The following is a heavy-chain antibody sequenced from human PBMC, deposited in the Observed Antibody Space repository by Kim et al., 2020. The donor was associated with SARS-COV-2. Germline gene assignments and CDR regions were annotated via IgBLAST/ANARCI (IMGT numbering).Heavy chain of an antibody. J-gene: IGHJ4*02. D-gene: IGHD4-17*01. CDR2: T. V-gene: IGHV1-18*01. CDR3: ARGAYGDVSFDY. Sequence: TKYGKKAQGKVIITTDTSTNTAYMELWSLRADDTAMYYCARGAYGDVSFDYWGQGTLVTVSS.